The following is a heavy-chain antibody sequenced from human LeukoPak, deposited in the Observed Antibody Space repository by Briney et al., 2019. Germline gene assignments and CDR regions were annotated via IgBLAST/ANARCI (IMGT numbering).Heavy chain of an antibody. D-gene: IGHD3-22*01. CDR2: INHSGST. CDR3: ARAFHQYYYDGSGYYCDY. J-gene: IGHJ4*02. Sequence: PSETLSLTCAVYGGSFSGYYWSWIRQPPGKGLEWIGEINHSGSTNYNPSLKSRVTISVDTSKNQFSLKLSSVTAADTAVYYCARAFHQYYYDGSGYYCDYWGQGTLVTVSS. V-gene: IGHV4-34*01. CDR1: GGSFSGYY.